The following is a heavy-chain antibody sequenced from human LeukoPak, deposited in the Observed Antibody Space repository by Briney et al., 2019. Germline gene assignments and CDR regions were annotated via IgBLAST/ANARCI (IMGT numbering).Heavy chain of an antibody. Sequence: GGSLRLSCAASGFTFRNYAMSWVRQAPGKGLEWVSAISGSGSSTYYADSVKGRFTISRDNAKNSLYLQMNSLRAEDTAVYYCARVAVAGGGGAFDIWGQGTMVTVSS. J-gene: IGHJ3*02. CDR3: ARVAVAGGGGAFDI. CDR2: ISGSGSST. V-gene: IGHV3-23*01. CDR1: GFTFRNYA. D-gene: IGHD6-19*01.